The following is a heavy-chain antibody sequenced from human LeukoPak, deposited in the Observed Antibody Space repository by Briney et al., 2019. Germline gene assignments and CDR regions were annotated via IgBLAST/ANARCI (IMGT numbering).Heavy chain of an antibody. V-gene: IGHV3-11*04. CDR2: ISSSGSTI. Sequence: GGSLRLSCAASGLTFSDYYMSWIRQAPGKGLEWVSYISSSGSTIYYADSVKGRFTISRDNSRNTLYLQMNSLRAEDTAVYFCAKAESSSSGYYYYMDVWGKGTTVTVSS. J-gene: IGHJ6*03. CDR3: AKAESSSSGYYYYMDV. D-gene: IGHD6-6*01. CDR1: GLTFSDYY.